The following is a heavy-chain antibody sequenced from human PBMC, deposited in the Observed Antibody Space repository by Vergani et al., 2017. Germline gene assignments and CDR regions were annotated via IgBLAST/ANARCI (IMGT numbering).Heavy chain of an antibody. CDR3: AKWGRLRWFGELLSKFDY. CDR2: ISYDGSNK. D-gene: IGHD3-10*01. CDR1: GFTFSSYG. Sequence: QVQLVESGGGVVQPGRSLRLSCAASGFTFSSYGMHWVRQAPGKGLEWVAVISYDGSNKYYADSVKGRFTISRDNSKNTLYLQMNSRRAESTAVYYWAKWGRLRWFGELLSKFDYWGQGTLVTVSS. J-gene: IGHJ4*02. V-gene: IGHV3-30*18.